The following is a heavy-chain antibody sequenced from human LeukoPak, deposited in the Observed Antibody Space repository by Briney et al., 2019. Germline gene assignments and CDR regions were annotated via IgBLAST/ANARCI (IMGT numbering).Heavy chain of an antibody. Sequence: SETLSLTCTVSGGSISSYYWSWIRQPPGKGLEWIGYIYYSGSTYSNPSLKSRVTISVDTSRNQFSLKLSSVTAADTAVYYCAREYIEATNSLDYWGQGTLVTVSS. CDR2: IYYSGST. J-gene: IGHJ4*02. D-gene: IGHD5-12*01. CDR3: AREYIEATNSLDY. CDR1: GGSISSYY. V-gene: IGHV4-59*12.